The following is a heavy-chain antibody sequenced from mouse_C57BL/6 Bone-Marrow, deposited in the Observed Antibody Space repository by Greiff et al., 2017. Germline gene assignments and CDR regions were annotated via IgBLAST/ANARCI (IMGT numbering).Heavy chain of an antibody. CDR2: ISSGSSTI. CDR3: ASFFFDY. Sequence: DVMLVESGGGLVKPGGSLKLSCAASGFTFSDYGMHWVRQAPGNGLEWVAYISSGSSTIYYADTVKGRFTISRDNAKNTLFLQMTSLRSEDTAMDYCASFFFDYWGQGTTLTVSS. CDR1: GFTFSDYG. J-gene: IGHJ2*01. V-gene: IGHV5-17*01.